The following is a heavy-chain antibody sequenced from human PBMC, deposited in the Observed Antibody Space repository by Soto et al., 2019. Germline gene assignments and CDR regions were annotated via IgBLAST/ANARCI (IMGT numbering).Heavy chain of an antibody. J-gene: IGHJ3*02. Sequence: GGSLRLSCAASGFTFRSYSMNWVRQAPGKGLEWVSSISSSSGYTDYADSVKGRFTISRDNAKNSLYLQMNSLRAEDTAVYYCVRSSPHYCSDGSCSGDAFDNWGQGTMVTVSS. V-gene: IGHV3-21*01. D-gene: IGHD2-15*01. CDR2: ISSSSGYT. CDR3: VRSSPHYCSDGSCSGDAFDN. CDR1: GFTFRSYS.